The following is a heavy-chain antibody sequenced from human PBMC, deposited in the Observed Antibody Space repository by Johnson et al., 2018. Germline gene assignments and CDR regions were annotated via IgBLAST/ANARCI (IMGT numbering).Heavy chain of an antibody. D-gene: IGHD6-19*01. CDR2: ISSSSSYI. Sequence: VQLVESGGGLVKPGGSLRLSCAASGFTFSSYSMNWVRQAPGKGLEWVSSISSSSSYIYYADSVKGRFTISRDNAKNLLYLQMNSLRAEDTGVYYCARDRAVEYSSGLYSAFDIWGQGTMVTVSS. CDR3: ARDRAVEYSSGLYSAFDI. V-gene: IGHV3-21*01. J-gene: IGHJ3*02. CDR1: GFTFSSYS.